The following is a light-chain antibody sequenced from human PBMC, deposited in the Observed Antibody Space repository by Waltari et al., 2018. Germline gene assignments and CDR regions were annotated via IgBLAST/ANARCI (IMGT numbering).Light chain of an antibody. Sequence: QSALTQPASVSGSPGQSSTLPCTGTSSDVGFYNLFPWYQQHPDKAPKLMVYEVIERPSGVSTRFSGSKSGNTASLTISGLQAEDEADYYCCSYAGRNIWVFGGGTKVTVL. CDR3: CSYAGRNIWV. V-gene: IGLV2-23*02. CDR1: SSDVGFYNL. CDR2: EVI. J-gene: IGLJ3*02.